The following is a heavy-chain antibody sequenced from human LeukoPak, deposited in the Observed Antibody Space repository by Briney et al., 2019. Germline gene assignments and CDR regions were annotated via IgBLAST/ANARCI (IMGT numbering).Heavy chain of an antibody. V-gene: IGHV4-39*07. CDR3: ARVSPRRYLDY. J-gene: IGHJ4*02. CDR2: IYYSGST. CDR1: GGSISSSSYY. Sequence: PSETLSLTCTVSGGSISSSSYYWGWIRQPPGKGLEWIGSIYYSGSTYYNPSLKSRVTISVDTSKNQFSLKLSSVTAADTAVYYCARVSPRRYLDYWGQGTLVTVSS. D-gene: IGHD3-9*01.